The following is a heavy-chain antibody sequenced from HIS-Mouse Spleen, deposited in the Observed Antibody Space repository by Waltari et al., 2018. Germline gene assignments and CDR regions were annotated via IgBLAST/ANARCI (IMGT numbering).Heavy chain of an antibody. Sequence: QVQLVESGGGVVEPGRSLRLSCAACGFTFSSYGMHWVRQAPGKGLEWVAVIWYDGSNKYYADSVKGRFTISRDNSKNTLYLQMNSLRAEDTAVYYCAKGGLMVYAIGDYWGQGTLVTVSS. CDR3: AKGGLMVYAIGDY. J-gene: IGHJ4*02. CDR1: GFTFSSYG. V-gene: IGHV3-33*06. CDR2: IWYDGSNK. D-gene: IGHD2-8*01.